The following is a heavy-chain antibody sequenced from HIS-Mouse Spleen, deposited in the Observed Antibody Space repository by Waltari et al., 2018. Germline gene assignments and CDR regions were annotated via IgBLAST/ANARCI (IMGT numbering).Heavy chain of an antibody. V-gene: IGHV1-8*01. D-gene: IGHD6-13*01. CDR3: ARLTNSRIAAAYDAFDI. J-gene: IGHJ3*02. CDR2: MNPNSGTT. CDR1: GYTFTSYD. Sequence: QVQLVQSGAEVKKPGASVKVSCKASGYTFTSYDINWVRQATGQGIEWMGWMNPNSGTTGYAQKFQGRVTMTRNTSISTAYMELSSLRSEDTAVYYCARLTNSRIAAAYDAFDIWGQGTMVTVSS.